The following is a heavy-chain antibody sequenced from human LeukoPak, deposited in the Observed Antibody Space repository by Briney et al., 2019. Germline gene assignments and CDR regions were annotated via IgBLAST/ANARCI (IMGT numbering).Heavy chain of an antibody. CDR1: GYTFTSYY. CDR2: INPSGGST. D-gene: IGHD6-19*01. V-gene: IGHV1-46*01. J-gene: IGHJ4*02. Sequence: GASVKVSCKASGYTFTSYYIHWVRQAPGQGLEWMGIINPSGGSTTYAQKFQGRVIMTRDTSTSTVYMELSSLGSEDTAVYYCARAISYSSGFDYWGQGTLVTVSS. CDR3: ARAISYSSGFDY.